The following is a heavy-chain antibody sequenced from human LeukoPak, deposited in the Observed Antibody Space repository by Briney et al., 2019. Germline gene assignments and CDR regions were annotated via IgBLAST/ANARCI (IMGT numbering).Heavy chain of an antibody. J-gene: IGHJ4*02. V-gene: IGHV4-4*02. CDR2: IYHSGST. Sequence: SETLSLTCDVSGGSISSSNWWSWVRQPPGKGLEWIGEIYHSGSTNYNPSLKSRVTISMDKSKNQFSLKLSSVTAADTAVYYCARAPFHYGSGGQFFDYWGQGTLVTVSS. D-gene: IGHD3-10*01. CDR3: ARAPFHYGSGGQFFDY. CDR1: GGSISSSNW.